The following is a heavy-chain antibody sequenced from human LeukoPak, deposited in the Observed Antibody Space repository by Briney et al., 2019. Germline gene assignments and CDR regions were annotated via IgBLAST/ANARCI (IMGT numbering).Heavy chain of an antibody. D-gene: IGHD5-18*01. CDR1: GFTFSGYS. Sequence: GGLLRLYCAASGFTFSGYSMSWVRQAPGRGLEWVSSISNSNSYRYYADSVKGRFTISRDNAKNSLYLQMNSLRAEDTAVYYCAREEGQLAVWGQGTLVTVSS. CDR3: AREEGQLAV. CDR2: ISNSNSYR. J-gene: IGHJ4*02. V-gene: IGHV3-21*01.